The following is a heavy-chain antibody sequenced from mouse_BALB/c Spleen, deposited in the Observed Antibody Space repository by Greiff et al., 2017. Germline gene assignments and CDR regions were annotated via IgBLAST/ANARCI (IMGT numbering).Heavy chain of an antibody. CDR1: GYTFTSYT. CDR3: ARGGNSPWGYAMDY. J-gene: IGHJ4*01. Sequence: VHLVESGAELARPGASVKMSCKASGYTFTSYTMHWVKQRPGQGLEWIGYINPSSGYTNYNQKFKDKATLTADKSSSTAYMQLSSLTSEDSAVYYCARGGNSPWGYAMDYWGQGTSVTVSS. CDR2: INPSSGYT. V-gene: IGHV1-4*01. D-gene: IGHD2-1*01.